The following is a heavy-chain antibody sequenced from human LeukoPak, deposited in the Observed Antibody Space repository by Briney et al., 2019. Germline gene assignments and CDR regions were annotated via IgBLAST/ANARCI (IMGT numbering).Heavy chain of an antibody. D-gene: IGHD5-24*01. Sequence: ASVKVSCKASGYTFTSYDINWVRQATGQGLEWMGWMNPNSGNTGYAQKFQGRVTITRNTSISTAYMELSSLRSEDTAVYYCARDGGYKNWNYYYYYMDVWGKGTTLTVSS. CDR1: GYTFTSYD. J-gene: IGHJ6*03. V-gene: IGHV1-8*03. CDR3: ARDGGYKNWNYYYYYMDV. CDR2: MNPNSGNT.